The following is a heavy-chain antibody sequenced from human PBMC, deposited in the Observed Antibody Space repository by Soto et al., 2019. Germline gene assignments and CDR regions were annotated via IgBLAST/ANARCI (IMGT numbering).Heavy chain of an antibody. D-gene: IGHD5-12*01. CDR2: INHSGST. CDR1: GGSFSGYY. CDR3: ARARPLQWLRFARYYFDY. V-gene: IGHV4-34*01. Sequence: SETLSLTCAVYGGSFSGYYWSWIRQPPGKGLEWIGEINHSGSTNYNQSLKSRVTISVDTSKNQFSLKLSSVTAADTAVYYCARARPLQWLRFARYYFDYWGQGTLVTVYS. J-gene: IGHJ4*02.